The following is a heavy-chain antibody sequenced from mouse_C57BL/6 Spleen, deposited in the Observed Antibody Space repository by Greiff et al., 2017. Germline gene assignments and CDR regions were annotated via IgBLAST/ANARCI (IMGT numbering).Heavy chain of an antibody. Sequence: EVQVVESGPVLVKPGASVKMSCKASGYTFTDYYMNWVKQSHGKSLEWIGVINPYNGGTSYNQKFKGKATLTVDKSSSTAYMELNSLTSEDSAVYYCARSQRAMDYWGQGTSVTVSS. V-gene: IGHV1-19*01. CDR3: ARSQRAMDY. CDR2: INPYNGGT. CDR1: GYTFTDYY. J-gene: IGHJ4*01.